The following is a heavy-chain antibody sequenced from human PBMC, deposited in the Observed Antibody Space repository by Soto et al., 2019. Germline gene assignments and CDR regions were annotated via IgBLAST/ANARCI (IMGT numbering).Heavy chain of an antibody. CDR1: GFTFSNYW. CDR3: ASRPPSGTYYGVFDF. J-gene: IGHJ4*02. D-gene: IGHD1-26*01. Sequence: EVQLVESGGGLVQPGGSLRISCAASGFTFSNYWMTWVRQAPGKGPEWVANIKQDGSEKYYVDSVKGRFTISRDNAKNSLFLQMNSLTAEDTAVYYCASRPPSGTYYGVFDFWGQGTLVTVSS. CDR2: IKQDGSEK. V-gene: IGHV3-7*01.